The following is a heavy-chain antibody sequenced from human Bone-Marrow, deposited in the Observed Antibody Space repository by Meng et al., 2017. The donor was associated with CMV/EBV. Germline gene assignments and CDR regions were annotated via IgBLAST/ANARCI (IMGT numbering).Heavy chain of an antibody. CDR3: ARVMAAHALQQYYVDY. J-gene: IGHJ4*02. V-gene: IGHV3-48*03. Sequence: GESLKISCTASGFTFGDYAMSWVRQAPGKGLEWVSYISSSGSTIYYADSVKGRFTISRDNAKNSLYLQMNSLRAEDTAVYYCARVMAAHALQQYYVDYWGQGTLVTVSS. CDR2: ISSSGSTI. CDR1: GFTFGDYA. D-gene: IGHD5-18*01.